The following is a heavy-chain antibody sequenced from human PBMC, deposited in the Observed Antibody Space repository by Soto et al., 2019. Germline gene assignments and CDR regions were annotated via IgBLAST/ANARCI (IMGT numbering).Heavy chain of an antibody. CDR3: ARDRSSTYYYYAMDL. CDR2: ISYDGSNQ. CDR1: GFSFSRHG. D-gene: IGHD6-19*01. J-gene: IGHJ6*02. V-gene: IGHV3-30-3*01. Sequence: LGLSCAASGFSFSRHGMHWVRQAPGKGLEWVAVISYDGSNQDYADSVKGRFSISRDNSKNTVCLQMNSLRVEDSAVYYCARDRSSTYYYYAMDLWGQGTTVTVSS.